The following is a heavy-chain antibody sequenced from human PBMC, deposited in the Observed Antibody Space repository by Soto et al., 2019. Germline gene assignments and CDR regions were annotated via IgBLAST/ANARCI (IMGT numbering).Heavy chain of an antibody. CDR3: ARGWGYCSGGSCYKDYYYYMDV. J-gene: IGHJ6*03. Sequence: QVQLQQWGAGLLKPSETLSLTCAVYGGSFSGYYWSWIRQPPGKGLEWIGEINHSGSTNYNTSLKSRVTISVDTSKNQFSLKLSSVTAADTAVYYCARGWGYCSGGSCYKDYYYYMDVWGKGTTVTVSS. V-gene: IGHV4-34*01. CDR2: INHSGST. CDR1: GGSFSGYY. D-gene: IGHD2-15*01.